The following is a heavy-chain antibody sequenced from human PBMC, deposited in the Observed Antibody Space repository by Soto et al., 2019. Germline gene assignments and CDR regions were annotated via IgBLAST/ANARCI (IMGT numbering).Heavy chain of an antibody. CDR2: ISTYNGDT. D-gene: IGHD1-1*01. CDR1: ADTFTSYD. Sequence: QVHLVQSGGEVKKPGASVRVSCTASADTFTSYDISWVRQAPGQGLEWVGWISTYNGDTNYAQKLQDRVSMTTDTSTSTAYMELRSLRSDDTAVYYCATSLNWNYDYYYMDVWGKGTTVTVSS. CDR3: ATSLNWNYDYYYMDV. J-gene: IGHJ6*03. V-gene: IGHV1-18*01.